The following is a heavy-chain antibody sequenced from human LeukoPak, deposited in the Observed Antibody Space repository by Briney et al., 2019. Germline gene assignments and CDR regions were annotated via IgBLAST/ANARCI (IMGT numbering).Heavy chain of an antibody. D-gene: IGHD3-3*01. V-gene: IGHV4-34*01. CDR1: GGSISSYY. CDR3: ARGRGSRFLEWLLYRYAFDI. CDR2: INHSGST. J-gene: IGHJ3*02. Sequence: SETLSLTCTVSGGSISSYYWSWIRQPPGKGLEWIGEINHSGSTNYNPSLKSRVTISVDTSKNQFSLKLSSVTAADTAVYYCARGRGSRFLEWLLYRYAFDIWGQGTMVTVSS.